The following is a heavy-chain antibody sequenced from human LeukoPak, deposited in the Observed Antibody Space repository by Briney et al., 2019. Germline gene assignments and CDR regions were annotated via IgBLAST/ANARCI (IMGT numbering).Heavy chain of an antibody. V-gene: IGHV4-4*02. CDR3: ARSQRPIDY. CDR2: INHSGST. Sequence: SETLSLTCAVSGGSISSSNWWSWVRQPPGKGLEWIGEINHSGSTNYNPSLKSRVTISVDTSKNQFSLKLSSVTAADTAVYYCARSQRPIDYWGQGTLVTVSS. J-gene: IGHJ4*02. CDR1: GGSISSSNW. D-gene: IGHD6-25*01.